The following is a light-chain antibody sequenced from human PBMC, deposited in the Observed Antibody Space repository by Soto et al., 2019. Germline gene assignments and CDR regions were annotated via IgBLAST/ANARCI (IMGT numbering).Light chain of an antibody. V-gene: IGKV3-11*01. CDR1: ESVDIN. J-gene: IGKJ5*01. CDR3: QQRSNWPT. CDR2: GAS. Sequence: EIVLTQSPATLSVSPGERFTLSCRSSESVDINLAWYQQKPGQAPRLLIYGASTRATDMPGTFSGRGSGTDFTLTISSLEPEDFAVYYCQQRSNWPTFGQGTRLEIK.